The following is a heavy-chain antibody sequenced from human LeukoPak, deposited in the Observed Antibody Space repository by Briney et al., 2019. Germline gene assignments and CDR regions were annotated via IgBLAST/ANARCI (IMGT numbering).Heavy chain of an antibody. CDR1: GFTFSSYA. CDR2: ISGSGGST. J-gene: IGHJ4*02. V-gene: IGHV3-23*01. CDR3: AKDQGYGDPLQGGLHVDY. D-gene: IGHD4-17*01. Sequence: GGSLRLSCAASGFTFSSYAMSWVRQAPGKGLEWVSAISGSGGSTYYADSVKGRFTISRDNSKNTLYLQMNSLRAEDTAVYYCAKDQGYGDPLQGGLHVDYWGQGTLVTVSS.